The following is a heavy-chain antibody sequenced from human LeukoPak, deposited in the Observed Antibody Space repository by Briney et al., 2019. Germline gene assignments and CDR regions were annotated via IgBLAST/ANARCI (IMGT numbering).Heavy chain of an antibody. CDR1: GFAFSSFG. Sequence: PGRSLRLSCAASGFAFSSFGMHWVRQAPGKGLEWVAVIWYDGTNKYYADSVKGRFTISRDNSKNMLYLQMNSLRAEDTAVYYCARATVTRWFDPWGQGTLVTVSS. J-gene: IGHJ5*02. CDR3: ARATVTRWFDP. V-gene: IGHV3-33*01. D-gene: IGHD4-17*01. CDR2: IWYDGTNK.